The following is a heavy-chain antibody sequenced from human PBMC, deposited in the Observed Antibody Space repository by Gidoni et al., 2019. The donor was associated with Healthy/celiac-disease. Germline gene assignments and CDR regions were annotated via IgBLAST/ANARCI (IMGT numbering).Heavy chain of an antibody. D-gene: IGHD3-10*02. J-gene: IGHJ1*01. Sequence: QITLKESGPTLVKPTQTLTLTCTFSGFSLSTSGVGVGWIRQPPGKALEWLALIYWNDDKRYSPSLKSRLTITKDTSKNQVVLTMTNMDPVDTATYYCAHRRSYYVGFEDFQHWGQGTLVTVSS. CDR3: AHRRSYYVGFEDFQH. CDR2: IYWNDDK. V-gene: IGHV2-5*01. CDR1: GFSLSTSGVG.